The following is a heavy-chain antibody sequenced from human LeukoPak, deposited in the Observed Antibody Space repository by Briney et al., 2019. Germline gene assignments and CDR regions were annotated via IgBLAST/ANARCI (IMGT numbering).Heavy chain of an antibody. J-gene: IGHJ6*04. Sequence: SQTLSLTCTVSGGSVSSGSDYGTWIRQPAGKGLEWIGRIDSSGSTNYNPSLKSRVIISLDTSKNQFSLTLRSVTAADTAVYYCARAPYMWRFRVVSGAVDVWGRGTTVTVSS. CDR1: GGSVSSGSDY. D-gene: IGHD3-22*01. V-gene: IGHV4-61*02. CDR3: ARAPYMWRFRVVSGAVDV. CDR2: IDSSGST.